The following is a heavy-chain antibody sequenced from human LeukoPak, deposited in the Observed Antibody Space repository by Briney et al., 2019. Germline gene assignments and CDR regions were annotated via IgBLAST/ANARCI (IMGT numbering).Heavy chain of an antibody. CDR1: GGTFSSYA. J-gene: IGHJ6*02. D-gene: IGHD5/OR15-5a*01. CDR2: IIPIFGTA. Sequence: SVKVSCKASGGTFSSYAISWVRQAPGRGLEWMGGIIPIFGTANYAQKFQGRVTITADESTSTAYMELSSLRSEDTAVYYCARDLRQEDSDYFYGMDLWGQGTTVTVSS. V-gene: IGHV1-69*01. CDR3: ARDLRQEDSDYFYGMDL.